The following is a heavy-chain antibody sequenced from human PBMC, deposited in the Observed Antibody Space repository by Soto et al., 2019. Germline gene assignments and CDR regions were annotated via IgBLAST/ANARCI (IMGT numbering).Heavy chain of an antibody. J-gene: IGHJ1*01. Sequence: QPGGSLRLSCAASGFNFRNFEMNWVRKAPGKGLEWVSYISSTGVTTYYAESVEGRFTISRDNAKNSLFLHLRSLRVEDTAIYYCARYGTRADWWGLGTQVTVSS. D-gene: IGHD3-9*01. CDR3: ARYGTRADW. CDR1: GFNFRNFE. V-gene: IGHV3-48*03. CDR2: ISSTGVTT.